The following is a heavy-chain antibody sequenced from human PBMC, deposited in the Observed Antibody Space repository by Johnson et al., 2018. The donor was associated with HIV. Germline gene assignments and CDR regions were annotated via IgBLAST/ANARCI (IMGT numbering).Heavy chain of an antibody. D-gene: IGHD2-21*01. CDR3: VRRMVVGYVAFDI. CDR2: ISSSGRTT. V-gene: IGHV3-11*04. J-gene: IGHJ3*02. CDR1: GFTFSDHY. Sequence: QVQLVESGGGLVKAGGSLRLSCAASGFTFSDHYMTWIRQAPGKGLECISSISSSGRTTYYADSVTGRCTISRNNVQNSRLLQMNSLRADDTAVYFCVRRMVVGYVAFDIWGQGTMVSVSS.